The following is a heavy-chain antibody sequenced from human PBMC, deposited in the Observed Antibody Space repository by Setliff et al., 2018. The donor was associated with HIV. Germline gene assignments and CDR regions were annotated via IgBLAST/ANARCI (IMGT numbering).Heavy chain of an antibody. CDR3: ASLDGSESPYIYYYYMDV. Sequence: SETLSLTCTVSDGSISSSSYYWGWIRQPPGKGLEWIGSIYYSGSTYYNPSLKSRVTISVDTSKNQFSLKLSSVTAADTAVYYCASLDGSESPYIYYYYMDVWGEGTAVTVSS. J-gene: IGHJ6*03. CDR1: DGSISSSSYY. V-gene: IGHV4-39*01. CDR2: IYYSGST. D-gene: IGHD3-10*01.